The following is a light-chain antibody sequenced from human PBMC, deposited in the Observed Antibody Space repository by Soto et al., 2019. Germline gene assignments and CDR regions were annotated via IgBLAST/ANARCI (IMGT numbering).Light chain of an antibody. V-gene: IGKV4-1*01. CDR1: QSVLNRSNKKNY. CDR2: WAS. Sequence: DIAMTQSPESLAVSLGERATINCKSSQSVLNRSNKKNYLAWYQQKPGQPPNLLIYWASTRESGVPDRFSGSGSGTDFTLTISSLQAEDVALYYCQQYSGSWTFGQGTKVDIK. J-gene: IGKJ1*01. CDR3: QQYSGSWT.